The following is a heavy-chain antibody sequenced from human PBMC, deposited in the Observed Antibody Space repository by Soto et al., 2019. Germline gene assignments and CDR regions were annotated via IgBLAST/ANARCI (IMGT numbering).Heavy chain of an antibody. V-gene: IGHV4-61*08. Sequence: LSETLSLTCTVSGGSISSGGYYWSWIRQHPGKGLEWIGYIYYSGSTYYNPSLKSRVTISVDTSKNQFSLKLSSVTAADTAVYYCARVEMATTLDAFDIWGQGTMVTVSS. CDR3: ARVEMATTLDAFDI. CDR2: IYYSGST. J-gene: IGHJ3*02. CDR1: GGSISSGGYY. D-gene: IGHD5-12*01.